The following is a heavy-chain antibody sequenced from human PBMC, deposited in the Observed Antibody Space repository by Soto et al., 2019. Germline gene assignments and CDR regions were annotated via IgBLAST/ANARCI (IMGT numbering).Heavy chain of an antibody. V-gene: IGHV4-59*01. CDR2: IYYSGST. D-gene: IGHD4-17*01. CDR1: GGSISSYY. CDR3: ARHGFYGDYSSNCFDP. J-gene: IGHJ5*02. Sequence: SETLSLTCTVSGGSISSYYWSWIRQPPGKGLEWIGYIYYSGSTNYNPSLKSRVTISVDTSKNQFSLKLSSVTAADTAMYYCARHGFYGDYSSNCFDPWGQGTLVTVSS.